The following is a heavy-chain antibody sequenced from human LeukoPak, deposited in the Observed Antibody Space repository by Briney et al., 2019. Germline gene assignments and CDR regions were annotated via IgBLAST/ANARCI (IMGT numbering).Heavy chain of an antibody. CDR1: GGSISSSSYY. CDR2: MYYSGST. J-gene: IGHJ4*02. V-gene: IGHV4-39*01. D-gene: IGHD1-26*01. CDR3: ATSSGSYYY. Sequence: SETLSLTCTVSGGSISSSSYYWGWIRQPPGKGLEWIGSMYYSGSTYYNPSLKSRVTIYVDTSKNQFSLKLSSVTAADTAVYYCATSSGSYYYWGQGTLVTVSS.